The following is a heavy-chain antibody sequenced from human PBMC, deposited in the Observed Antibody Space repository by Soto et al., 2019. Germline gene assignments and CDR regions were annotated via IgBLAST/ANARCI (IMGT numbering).Heavy chain of an antibody. CDR1: GFTFSSYW. Sequence: EVQLVESGGGLVQPGGSLRLSCADSGFTFSSYWMSWVRQAPGKGLEWVADIKQDGSEKYYADSVKGRFTISRDNSKNTLYLQMNSLRAEDTAVYYCAKEGSNNLGHWGQGTLVTVSS. J-gene: IGHJ4*02. CDR3: AKEGSNNLGH. D-gene: IGHD1-1*01. CDR2: IKQDGSEK. V-gene: IGHV3-7*01.